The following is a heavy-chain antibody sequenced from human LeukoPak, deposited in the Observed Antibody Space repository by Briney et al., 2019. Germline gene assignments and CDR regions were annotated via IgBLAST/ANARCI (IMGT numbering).Heavy chain of an antibody. Sequence: PSGTLSLTCAVSGGSISSTKWWTWVRQPPGKGLDWIGETSQSGSMNYNPSLRSRAAVSLDKSKNQFFLKLGSVTAADTAVYYCATRSSSGSPNWGQGTLVTVSS. V-gene: IGHV4-4*02. CDR1: GGSISSTKW. CDR2: TSQSGSM. J-gene: IGHJ4*02. D-gene: IGHD3-10*01. CDR3: ATRSSSGSPN.